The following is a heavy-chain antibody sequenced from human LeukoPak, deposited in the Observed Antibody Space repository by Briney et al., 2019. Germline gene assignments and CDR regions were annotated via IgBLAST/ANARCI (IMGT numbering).Heavy chain of an antibody. Sequence: GGSQRPFCPASKFTVSSNYMSWARQAPGKGLEWISYVSGSGSEIHYGDSVKGRFIISRDNAQSSLYLQMNSLRAEDTAVYYCATKVPGTSHLSSWGVGTLVTVSS. D-gene: IGHD6-19*01. J-gene: IGHJ1*01. CDR3: ATKVPGTSHLSS. CDR2: VSGSGSEI. V-gene: IGHV3-11*04. CDR1: KFTVSSNY.